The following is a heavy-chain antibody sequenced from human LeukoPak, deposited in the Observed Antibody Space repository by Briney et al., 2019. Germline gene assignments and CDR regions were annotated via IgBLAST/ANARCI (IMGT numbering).Heavy chain of an antibody. D-gene: IGHD5-18*01. CDR3: AKDRMGRAMFYFDC. J-gene: IGHJ4*02. CDR2: IDARGSSK. Sequence: GGSLRLSCAASGFTFSSYAMSWFRQAPGQGLEWVSSIDARGSSKYYADSVTGRFTISRDNSQNTLYFQMNSLRAEDAALYYCAKDRMGRAMFYFDCWGQGTLVTVSS. V-gene: IGHV3-23*01. CDR1: GFTFSSYA.